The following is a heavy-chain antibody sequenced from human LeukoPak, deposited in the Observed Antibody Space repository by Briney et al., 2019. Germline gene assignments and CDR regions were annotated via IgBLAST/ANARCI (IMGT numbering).Heavy chain of an antibody. CDR3: ARDDPDIVVVPAASPGAFDI. V-gene: IGHV4-34*01. J-gene: IGHJ3*02. Sequence: SETLSLTCAVYGGSFSGYYWSWIRQPPGKGLEWIGEINHSGSTNYNPSLKSRVTISVDTSKNQFSLKLSSVTAADTAVYYCARDDPDIVVVPAASPGAFDIWGQGTMVTVSS. CDR2: INHSGST. CDR1: GGSFSGYY. D-gene: IGHD2-2*01.